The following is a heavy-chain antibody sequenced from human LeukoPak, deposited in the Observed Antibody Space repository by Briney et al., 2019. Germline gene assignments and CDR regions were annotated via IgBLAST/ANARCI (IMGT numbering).Heavy chain of an antibody. CDR1: GYTFTYRY. CDR2: INPNSGGT. V-gene: IGHV1-2*02. D-gene: IGHD1-26*01. Sequence: ASVKVSCKASGYTFTYRYLHWVRQAPGQGLEWMGWINPNSGGTNYAQKFRGRVTMTRDTSISTAYMELSRLRSDDTAVYYCARDGSGSYWEYYFDYWGQGTLVTVSS. J-gene: IGHJ4*02. CDR3: ARDGSGSYWEYYFDY.